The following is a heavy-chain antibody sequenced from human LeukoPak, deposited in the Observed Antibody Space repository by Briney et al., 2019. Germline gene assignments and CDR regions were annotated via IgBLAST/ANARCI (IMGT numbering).Heavy chain of an antibody. V-gene: IGHV4-30-2*01. CDR1: GGSISSGGYS. CDR2: IYHSGST. CDR3: ARDRGRSGSYLDY. D-gene: IGHD1-26*01. Sequence: KASQTLSLTCAVSGGSISSGGYSWSWIRQPPGKGLEWIGYIYHSGSTYYNPFLKSRVTISVDRSKNQFSLKLSSVTAADTAVYYCARDRGRSGSYLDYWGQGTLVTVSS. J-gene: IGHJ4*02.